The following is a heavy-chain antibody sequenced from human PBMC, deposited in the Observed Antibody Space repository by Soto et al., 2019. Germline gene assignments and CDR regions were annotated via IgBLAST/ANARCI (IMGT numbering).Heavy chain of an antibody. J-gene: IGHJ3*02. CDR1: GFTFSSYA. CDR3: ARSVVVNAFDI. D-gene: IGHD2-15*01. Sequence: ESGGGVVQPGRSLRLSCAASGFTFSSYAMHWVRQAPGKGLEWVAVISYDGSNKYYADSVKGRFTISRDNSKNTLYLQMNSLRAEDTAVYYCARSVVVNAFDIWGQGTMVTVSS. CDR2: ISYDGSNK. V-gene: IGHV3-30-3*01.